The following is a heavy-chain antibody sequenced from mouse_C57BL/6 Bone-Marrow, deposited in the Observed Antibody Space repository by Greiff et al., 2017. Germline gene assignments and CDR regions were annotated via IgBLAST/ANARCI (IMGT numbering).Heavy chain of an antibody. CDR3: ASHYYGSSYPFAY. CDR2: IYPGDGDT. V-gene: IGHV1-80*01. J-gene: IGHJ3*01. D-gene: IGHD1-1*01. CDR1: GYAFSSYW. Sequence: QVQLKESGAELVKPGASVKISCKASGYAFSSYWMNWVKQRPGKGLEWIGQIYPGDGDTNYNGKFKGKATLTADKSSSTAYMQLSSLTSEDSAVYFGASHYYGSSYPFAYWGQGTLVTVSA.